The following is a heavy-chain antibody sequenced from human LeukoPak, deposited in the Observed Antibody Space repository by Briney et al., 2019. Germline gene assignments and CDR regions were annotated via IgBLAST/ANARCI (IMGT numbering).Heavy chain of an antibody. CDR3: ATGDESFDN. Sequence: PPETLSLTCTISGGSISSYYWSWFRQPAGKGLEWIGRMYISGSTDYNPSLKSRVTLSVDKSKNQFSLNLRSVTAADTAVYYCATGDESFDNWGQGTVVTVSS. J-gene: IGHJ4*02. D-gene: IGHD3-10*01. V-gene: IGHV4-4*07. CDR2: MYISGST. CDR1: GGSISSYY.